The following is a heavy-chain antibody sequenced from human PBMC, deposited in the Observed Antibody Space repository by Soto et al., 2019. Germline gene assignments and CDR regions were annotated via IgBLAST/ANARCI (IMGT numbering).Heavy chain of an antibody. CDR3: LAARWSTPL. V-gene: IGHV3-7*01. J-gene: IGHJ4*03. CDR2: IKRDGNEI. Sequence: GSLRPSCSRSSSTFSTAWMSLIRQAAGNGLEWLVNIKRDGNEIKYLGSVRGRFTISRDNAKNSVYLYMNSLNAGDTAVYYCLAARWSTPLRGQGTLGPGSS. D-gene: IGHD2-2*01. CDR1: SSTFSTAW.